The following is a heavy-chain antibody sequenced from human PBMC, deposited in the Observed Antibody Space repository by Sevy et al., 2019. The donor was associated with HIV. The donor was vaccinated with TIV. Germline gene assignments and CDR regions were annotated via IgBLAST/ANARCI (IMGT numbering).Heavy chain of an antibody. Sequence: GGSLRLSCAASGFTFSSYAMHWVRQAPGKGLEWVAVISYDGSNKYYADSVKGRFTISRDNSKNTLYLQMNSLRAEDTAGYYCAREGGGDDSSVTGWGQGTLVTVSS. CDR1: GFTFSSYA. CDR2: ISYDGSNK. CDR3: AREGGGDDSSVTG. V-gene: IGHV3-30-3*01. J-gene: IGHJ4*02. D-gene: IGHD3-22*01.